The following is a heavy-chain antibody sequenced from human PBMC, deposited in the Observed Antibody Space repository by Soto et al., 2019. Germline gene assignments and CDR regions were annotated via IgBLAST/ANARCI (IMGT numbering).Heavy chain of an antibody. CDR1: GFTFSNYA. J-gene: IGHJ5*02. D-gene: IGHD6-19*01. Sequence: VQLLESGGGLVQPGGSLRLSCAVSGFTFSNYAMSWVRQAPGKGLEWVSGISGSGGSTYYGDSVKGRFTISRDNSKTTLYLQINSLSPEDTAVYYCAKGSGQWLGSWFDHWGQGTLVTVSS. CDR2: ISGSGGST. V-gene: IGHV3-23*01. CDR3: AKGSGQWLGSWFDH.